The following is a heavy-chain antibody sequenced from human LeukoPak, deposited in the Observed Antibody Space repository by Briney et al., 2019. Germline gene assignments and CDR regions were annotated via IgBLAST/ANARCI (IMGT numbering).Heavy chain of an antibody. D-gene: IGHD4-17*01. CDR2: IYYSGST. J-gene: IGHJ2*01. Sequence: SETLSLTCTVSGGSISSSSYYWGWIRQPPGKGLEWIGSIYYSGSTYYNPSLKSRVTISVDTSKNQFSLKLSSVTAADTAVYYCARHLHDYGDRDWYFDLWGRGTLVTVSS. CDR1: GGSISSSSYY. V-gene: IGHV4-39*01. CDR3: ARHLHDYGDRDWYFDL.